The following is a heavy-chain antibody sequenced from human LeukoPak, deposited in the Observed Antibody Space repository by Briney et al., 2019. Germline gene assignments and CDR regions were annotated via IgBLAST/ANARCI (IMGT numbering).Heavy chain of an antibody. CDR3: ARGLDRRIAAAGIDY. CDR2: INPNSGGT. Sequence: GASVKVSCKASGYTFTGYYMHWVRQAPGQGLEWMGRINPNSGGTNYAQKFQGRVTMTRDTSISTAYMELSRLRSDDTAVYYCARGLDRRIAAAGIDYWGQGTLVTVSS. V-gene: IGHV1-2*06. J-gene: IGHJ4*02. D-gene: IGHD6-13*01. CDR1: GYTFTGYY.